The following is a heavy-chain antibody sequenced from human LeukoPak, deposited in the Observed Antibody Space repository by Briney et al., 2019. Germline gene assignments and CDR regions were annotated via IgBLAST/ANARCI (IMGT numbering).Heavy chain of an antibody. D-gene: IGHD5-18*01. J-gene: IGHJ4*02. CDR3: ARDPHGSYGSQCYFDY. CDR2: IIPILGIA. CDR1: GGTFSSYA. V-gene: IGHV1-69*04. Sequence: GSSVKVSCKASGGTFSSYAISWVRQAPGQGLEWMGRIIPILGIANYAQKFQGRVTITADKSTSTAYMELRSLRSDDTAVYHCARDPHGSYGSQCYFDYWGQGTLVTVSS.